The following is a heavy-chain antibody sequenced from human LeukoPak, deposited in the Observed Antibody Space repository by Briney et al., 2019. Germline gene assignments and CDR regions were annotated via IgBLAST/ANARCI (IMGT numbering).Heavy chain of an antibody. D-gene: IGHD1-26*01. V-gene: IGHV1-2*06. Sequence: ASVKVSCKASGYTFTGYYMHWVRQAPGQGLEWMGRINPNSGGTNYAQKFQGRVTMTRDTSISTAYMELSRLRSEDTAVYYCARDLVGATDAFDIWGEGTMVTVSS. CDR3: ARDLVGATDAFDI. CDR1: GYTFTGYY. J-gene: IGHJ3*02. CDR2: INPNSGGT.